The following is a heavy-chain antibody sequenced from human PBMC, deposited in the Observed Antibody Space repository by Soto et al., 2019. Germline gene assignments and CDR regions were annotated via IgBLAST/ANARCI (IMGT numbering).Heavy chain of an antibody. CDR1: EFTFANAW. CDR3: TSLYYGH. Sequence: EVQLVESGGDLVKPGGSLRLSCAASEFTFANAWISWVRQAPGKGLEWVGRIKSKADGGTTDYAAPVKGRFTISRDESQNTLYLQMNSLKPEDTPVYYCTSLYYGHWGKGTLVTVSS. D-gene: IGHD4-17*01. J-gene: IGHJ4*02. V-gene: IGHV3-15*01. CDR2: IKSKADGGTT.